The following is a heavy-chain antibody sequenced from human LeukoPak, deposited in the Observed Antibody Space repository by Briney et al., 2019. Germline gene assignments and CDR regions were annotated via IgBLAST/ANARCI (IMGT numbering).Heavy chain of an antibody. CDR3: ARDGCSSTSCPPLWPY. Sequence: GGSLRVSCAASGFTFSSDAMHWVRQAPGKGLEWVAVISYDGSNKYYADSVKGRFTISRDNSKNTLYLQMNSLRAEDTAVYYCARDGCSSTSCPPLWPYWGQGTLVTVSS. J-gene: IGHJ4*02. D-gene: IGHD2-2*01. CDR1: GFTFSSDA. CDR2: ISYDGSNK. V-gene: IGHV3-30-3*01.